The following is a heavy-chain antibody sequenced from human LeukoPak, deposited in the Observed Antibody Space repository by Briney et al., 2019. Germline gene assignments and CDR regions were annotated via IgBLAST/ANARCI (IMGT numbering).Heavy chain of an antibody. V-gene: IGHV3-23*01. J-gene: IGHJ4*02. CDR1: GFTFSSYA. Sequence: GGSLRLSCAASGFTFSSYAMSWVRQAPGKGLEWVSAISGSGGSTYYADSVKGRFTISRDNSKNTLYLQMNSLRAEHTAVYYCAFPGIAAAGRGLGFDYWGQGTLVTVSS. D-gene: IGHD6-13*01. CDR3: AFPGIAAAGRGLGFDY. CDR2: ISGSGGST.